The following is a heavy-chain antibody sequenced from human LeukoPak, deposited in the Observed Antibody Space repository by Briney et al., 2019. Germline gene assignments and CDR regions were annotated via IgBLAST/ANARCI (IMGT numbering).Heavy chain of an antibody. J-gene: IGHJ6*04. V-gene: IGHV3-30*18. Sequence: PGRSLRLSCAASGFTFSSYGMHWVRQAPGKGLEWVAVISYDGSNKYYADSVKGRFTISRDNSKNTLYLQMNSLRAEDTAVYYCAKEFGGLPPTPEYYYGMDVWGKGTTVTVSS. D-gene: IGHD3-10*01. CDR2: ISYDGSNK. CDR3: AKEFGGLPPTPEYYYGMDV. CDR1: GFTFSSYG.